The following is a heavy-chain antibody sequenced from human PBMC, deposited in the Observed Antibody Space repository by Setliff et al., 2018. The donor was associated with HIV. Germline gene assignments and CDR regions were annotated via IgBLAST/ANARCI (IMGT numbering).Heavy chain of an antibody. CDR3: AREGSPIYYFDY. Sequence: GASVKVSCKASGYTLTDFYIHWVRQAPGQGLEWMGWIAPNSGGTGYAENFQGRVTMTRDTSISTAYMEVSSLRSDDTAVYYCAREGSPIYYFDYWSQGTLVTVSS. CDR1: GYTLTDFY. J-gene: IGHJ4*02. CDR2: IAPNSGGT. D-gene: IGHD3-10*01. V-gene: IGHV1-2*02.